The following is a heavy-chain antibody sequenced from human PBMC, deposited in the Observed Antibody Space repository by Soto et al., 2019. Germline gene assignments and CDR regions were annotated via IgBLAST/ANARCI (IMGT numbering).Heavy chain of an antibody. CDR1: GGSITSTYSY. Sequence: QLHLQESGPGLAKPSETLSLTCTVSGGSITSTYSYWGGIRKPPGKGMEWIGSVYYTGTTNYKPSLASLVIIYADTSKNKFSIKLNSVTAADSAAYYCARHPSDNELTAYATHFFYYGGEGTLFTV. D-gene: IGHD2-21*01. V-gene: IGHV4-39*01. CDR3: ARHPSDNELTAYATHFFYY. CDR2: VYYTGTT. J-gene: IGHJ4*02.